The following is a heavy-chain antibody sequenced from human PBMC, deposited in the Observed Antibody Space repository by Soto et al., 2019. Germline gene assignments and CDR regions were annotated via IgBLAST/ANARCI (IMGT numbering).Heavy chain of an antibody. J-gene: IGHJ4*02. CDR3: ARDNWNYDFDF. D-gene: IGHD1-7*01. V-gene: IGHV4-59*01. CDR1: GAYMRGFY. Sequence: QVQLQESGPGLVKPSDTLSLTCTVSGAYMRGFYWHWIRQPPGQGLEWIGYIYYSGSSSYNPSLKRRVTISLDTSKSQFSLELSSVTAADTAFYYCARDNWNYDFDFWGQGTLVTVSS. CDR2: IYYSGSS.